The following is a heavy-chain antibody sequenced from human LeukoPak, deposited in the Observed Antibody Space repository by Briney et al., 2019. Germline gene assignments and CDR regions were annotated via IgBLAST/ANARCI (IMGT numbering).Heavy chain of an antibody. Sequence: GGSLRLSCAASGFTVSSNYMGWVRQAPGKGLEWVSVIYSGGSTYYADSVKGRFTISRDNSKDTLYLQMNSLRAEDTAVYYCARDAPRDCTNGVCYVFYWGQGTLVTVSS. CDR2: IYSGGST. D-gene: IGHD2-8*01. J-gene: IGHJ4*02. CDR3: ARDAPRDCTNGVCYVFY. V-gene: IGHV3-66*01. CDR1: GFTVSSNY.